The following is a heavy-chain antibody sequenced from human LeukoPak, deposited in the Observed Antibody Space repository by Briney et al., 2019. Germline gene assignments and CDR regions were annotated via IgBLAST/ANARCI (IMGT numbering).Heavy chain of an antibody. J-gene: IGHJ4*02. D-gene: IGHD3-10*01. CDR2: IWYDGSKM. V-gene: IGHV3-33*08. Sequence: GGSLRLSCAASGFTFSSYGMHWVRQAPGKGLEWVAVIWYDGSKMYYGDSVKGRFTISRDNSMDTLFLEMNSLRAEDTAVYYCARDIAGSYYNGVDYWGQGTLVTVSS. CDR3: ARDIAGSYYNGVDY. CDR1: GFTFSSYG.